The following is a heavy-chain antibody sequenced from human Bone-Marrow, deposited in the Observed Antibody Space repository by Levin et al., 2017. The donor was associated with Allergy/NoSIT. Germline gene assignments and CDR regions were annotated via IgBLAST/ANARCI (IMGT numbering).Heavy chain of an antibody. CDR1: GDSVSGGNYY. Sequence: SETLSLTCTVSGDSVSGGNYYWSWVRQPPGKGLEWIAYIDYSGSTHYNPSLKSRVTISIDTSKNEFSLKLRSVTAADTAVYYCERGGWLKLYHFDYWGQGTLVTVFS. J-gene: IGHJ4*02. D-gene: IGHD3-16*02. CDR2: IDYSGST. V-gene: IGHV4-61*01. CDR3: ERGGWLKLYHFDY.